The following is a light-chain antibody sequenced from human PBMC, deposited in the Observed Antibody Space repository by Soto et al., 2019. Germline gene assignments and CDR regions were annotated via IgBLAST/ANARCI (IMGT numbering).Light chain of an antibody. CDR3: SSHTSTSSLSV. Sequence: QSALTQSASVSGSPGQSITISCTGSSSDVGGYNYVSWYQQHPDKAPKLIIFEVNSRPSGVSHRFSGSKSGNTASLTISGLQTEDEADYYCSSHTSTSSLSVFGTGTKFTVL. V-gene: IGLV2-14*01. CDR2: EVN. CDR1: SSDVGGYNY. J-gene: IGLJ1*01.